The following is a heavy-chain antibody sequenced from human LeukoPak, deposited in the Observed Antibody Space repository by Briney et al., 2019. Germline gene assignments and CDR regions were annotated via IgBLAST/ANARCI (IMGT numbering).Heavy chain of an antibody. CDR2: ISGSGGNT. D-gene: IGHD6-13*01. V-gene: IGHV3-23*01. CDR3: ANSRYSRSWSFDY. Sequence: PGGSLRLSCAASGFTFSSYAMSWVRQAPGKGLEWVSAISGSGGNTYYADSVKGRFTISRDNSKNTLYLQMSSLRAEDTAAYYCANSRYSRSWSFDYWGQGTLVTVSS. CDR1: GFTFSSYA. J-gene: IGHJ4*02.